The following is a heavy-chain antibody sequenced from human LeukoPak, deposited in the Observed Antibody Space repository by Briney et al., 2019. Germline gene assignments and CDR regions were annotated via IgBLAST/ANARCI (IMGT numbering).Heavy chain of an antibody. CDR3: AKIAFSEY. V-gene: IGHV3-21*04. J-gene: IGHJ4*02. D-gene: IGHD1-14*01. CDR1: GFTFSTSD. Sequence: PGGSLRLSCATSGFTFSTSDMNWVRQTPGKGLEWVSSISSGSRYIYYADSVKGRFTISRDNSKNTLYLQMNSLRAEDTAVYYCAKIAFSEYWGQGTLVTVSS. CDR2: ISSGSRYI.